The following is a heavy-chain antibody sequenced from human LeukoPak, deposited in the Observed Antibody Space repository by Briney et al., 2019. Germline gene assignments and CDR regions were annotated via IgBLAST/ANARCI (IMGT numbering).Heavy chain of an antibody. D-gene: IGHD6-13*01. Sequence: GGSLRLSCAASGFTFSSYSMNWVRQAPGKGLEWVSSISSSSSYIYYADSVKGRFTISRDNAKNSLYLQMNSLRAEDTAVYYCATFFGKIAAVDYWGQGTLVTVSS. CDR3: ATFFGKIAAVDY. J-gene: IGHJ4*02. CDR2: ISSSSSYI. V-gene: IGHV3-21*01. CDR1: GFTFSSYS.